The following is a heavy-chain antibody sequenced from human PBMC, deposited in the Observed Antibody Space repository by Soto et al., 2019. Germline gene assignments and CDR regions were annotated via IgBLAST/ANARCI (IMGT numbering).Heavy chain of an antibody. CDR1: GEHFNSHS. J-gene: IGHJ4*01. Sequence: QVQLVQSGSESMKPGASVKASCQASGEHFNSHSITWLRQAPGQGLEWMGWTNPNTGNPTYEQGFPGRFVLSEDTSVSTVYLQIVSRKADDSVVYYCARERASGSVHYSGHGNLVTGSS. D-gene: IGHD1-26*01. V-gene: IGHV7-4-1*01. CDR3: ARERASGSVHY. CDR2: TNPNTGNP.